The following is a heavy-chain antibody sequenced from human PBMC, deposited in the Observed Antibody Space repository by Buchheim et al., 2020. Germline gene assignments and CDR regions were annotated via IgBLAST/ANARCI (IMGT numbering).Heavy chain of an antibody. D-gene: IGHD4-17*01. V-gene: IGHV1-46*03. CDR3: ARGPSPGDYASIWYFDL. Sequence: QVQLVQSGAEVKKPGASVKVSCKASGYTFTSYYMHWVRQAPGQGLEWMGIINPSGGSTSYAPKFHGRVTMTRDTSTSTVYMELSSLRSEDTAVYYCARGPSPGDYASIWYFDLWGRGTL. J-gene: IGHJ2*01. CDR2: INPSGGST. CDR1: GYTFTSYY.